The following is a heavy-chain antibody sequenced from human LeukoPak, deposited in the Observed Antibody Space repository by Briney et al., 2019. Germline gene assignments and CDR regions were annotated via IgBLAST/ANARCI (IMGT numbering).Heavy chain of an antibody. Sequence: GGSLRLSCAASGFTFSNYGMHWVRQAPGKGLEWVAFIRYDGSNKYYADSVKGRLTISRDNSKNTLYLQVNSLRVEDTAEYYCAKEGTVTPIDYWGQGTLVTVSS. D-gene: IGHD4-23*01. V-gene: IGHV3-30*02. J-gene: IGHJ4*02. CDR2: IRYDGSNK. CDR1: GFTFSNYG. CDR3: AKEGTVTPIDY.